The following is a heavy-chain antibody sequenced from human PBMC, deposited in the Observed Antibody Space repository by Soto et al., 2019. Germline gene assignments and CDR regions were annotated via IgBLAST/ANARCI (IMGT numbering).Heavy chain of an antibody. CDR2: ISGSGGST. J-gene: IGHJ4*02. D-gene: IGHD5-12*01. V-gene: IGHV3-23*01. CDR1: GFTFSSYA. Sequence: EVQLLESGGGLVQPGGSLRLSCAASGFTFSSYAMSWVRQAPGKGLEWVSAISGSGGSTYYADSVKGRFTISRDNSKNTLYLQMNSLRAKDTDVYYCAKDVVATKNLYFDYWGQGTLVTVSS. CDR3: AKDVVATKNLYFDY.